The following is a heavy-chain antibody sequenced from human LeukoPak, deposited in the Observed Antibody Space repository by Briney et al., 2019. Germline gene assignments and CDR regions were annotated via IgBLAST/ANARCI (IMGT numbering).Heavy chain of an antibody. CDR2: IYHSGST. D-gene: IGHD3-16*01. CDR1: GGSFSSGGYS. Sequence: PSQTLSLTCAVSGGSFSSGGYSWSWIRQPPGKGLEWIGYIYHSGSTYYNPSLKSRVTISVDRSKNQFSLKLSSVTAADTAVYYCARRGKSDAFDIWGQGTMVTVSS. J-gene: IGHJ3*02. V-gene: IGHV4-30-2*01. CDR3: ARRGKSDAFDI.